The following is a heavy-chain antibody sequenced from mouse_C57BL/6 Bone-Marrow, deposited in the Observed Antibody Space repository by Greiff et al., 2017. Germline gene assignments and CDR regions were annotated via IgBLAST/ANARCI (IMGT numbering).Heavy chain of an antibody. CDR3: ARRPYYGSSYWYFDV. D-gene: IGHD1-1*01. J-gene: IGHJ1*03. CDR2: ISGGGGNT. V-gene: IGHV5-9*01. CDR1: GFTFSSYT. Sequence: EVNVVESGGGLVKPGGSLKLSCAASGFTFSSYTMSWVRQTPEKRLEWVATISGGGGNTYYPDSVKGRFTISRDNAKNTLYLQMRSLRSEDTALYYCARRPYYGSSYWYFDVWGTGTTVTVSS.